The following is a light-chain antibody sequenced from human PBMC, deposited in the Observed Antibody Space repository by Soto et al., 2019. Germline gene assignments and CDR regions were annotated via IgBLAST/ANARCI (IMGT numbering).Light chain of an antibody. V-gene: IGLV1-44*01. CDR1: SSNIGSNT. J-gene: IGLJ2*01. CDR2: SIN. Sequence: QSVLTQPPSASGTPGQRVTISCSGSSSNIGSNTVNWYQQLPGTAPKLLIYSINQRPSGVPDRFSGSKSGTSASLAISGLQSEDEAEYYCAAWDDSLNGVVFGGGTKLTVL. CDR3: AAWDDSLNGVV.